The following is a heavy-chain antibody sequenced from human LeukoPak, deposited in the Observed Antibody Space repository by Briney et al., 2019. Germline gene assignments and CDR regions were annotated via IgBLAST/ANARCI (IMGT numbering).Heavy chain of an antibody. CDR2: ISAYNGNT. J-gene: IGHJ4*02. D-gene: IGHD3-16*01. V-gene: IGHV1-18*04. Sequence: ASVTVSCKASGYTFTSYGISWVRQPPGQGLEWMGWISAYNGNTNYAQKLQGRVTMTTDTSTSTAYMELRSLRSDDTAVYYCARRRLGESFDYWGQGTLVTVSS. CDR3: ARRRLGESFDY. CDR1: GYTFTSYG.